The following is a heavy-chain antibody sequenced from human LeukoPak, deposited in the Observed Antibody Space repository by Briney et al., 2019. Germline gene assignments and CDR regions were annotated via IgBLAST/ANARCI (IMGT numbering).Heavy chain of an antibody. CDR2: ISASGGTT. CDR1: GFTFSSYA. J-gene: IGHJ6*02. CDR3: ANLYGDSSNGMDV. D-gene: IGHD4-17*01. V-gene: IGHV3-23*01. Sequence: PGRSLRLSCAASGFTFSSYAMTWVRQAPGKGLEWVSAISASGGTTYHEDSVKGRFTISRDNSRNTLYLEMNSLTAEDTAVYYCANLYGDSSNGMDVWGQGTTVTVSS.